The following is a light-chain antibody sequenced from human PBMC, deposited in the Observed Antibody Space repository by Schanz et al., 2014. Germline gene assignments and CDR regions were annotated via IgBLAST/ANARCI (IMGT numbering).Light chain of an antibody. CDR3: SSYAGSNNLV. J-gene: IGLJ2*01. CDR2: DVT. CDR1: SSDVGGYNH. V-gene: IGLV2-11*01. Sequence: QSALTQPRSVSGSPGQSVTISCTGTSSDVGGYNHVSWYQQHPGKAPKLMIFDVTKRPSGVPDRLSGSKSGNTASLTVSGLQAEDEADYYCSSYAGSNNLVFGGGTKLTVL.